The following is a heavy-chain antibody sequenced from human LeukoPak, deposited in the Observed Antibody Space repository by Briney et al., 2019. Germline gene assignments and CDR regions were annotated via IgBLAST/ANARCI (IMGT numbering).Heavy chain of an antibody. CDR1: GYSFTSYY. D-gene: IGHD6-19*01. Sequence: ASVKVSGKTSGYSFTSYYIHWVRQAPGQGLEWVGWINPSSGGTEYAQKFQGRVTMTRDTSISTAYMELSRLRSDDTAVYYCARDQRYSSGWFDAFDIWGQGTMVTVSS. J-gene: IGHJ3*02. V-gene: IGHV1-2*02. CDR3: ARDQRYSSGWFDAFDI. CDR2: INPSSGGT.